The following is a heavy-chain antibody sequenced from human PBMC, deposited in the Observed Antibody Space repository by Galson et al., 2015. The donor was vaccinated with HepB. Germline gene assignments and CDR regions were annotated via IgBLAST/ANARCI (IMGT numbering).Heavy chain of an antibody. CDR2: ISYDESNK. Sequence: SLRLSCAASGFPFSTYAMHWVRQAPGKGLEWVAIISYDESNKYYADSVKGRFTISRDNSKNTLHLQMNSLRAEDTAVYYCARAWFGELLSYFFDYWGQGTLVTVSS. CDR1: GFPFSTYA. CDR3: ARAWFGELLSYFFDY. V-gene: IGHV3-30*04. J-gene: IGHJ4*02. D-gene: IGHD3-10*01.